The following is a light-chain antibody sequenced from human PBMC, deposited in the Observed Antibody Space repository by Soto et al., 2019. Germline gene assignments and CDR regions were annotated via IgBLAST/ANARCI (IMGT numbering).Light chain of an antibody. CDR2: GNT. CDR1: SSNIGSTYD. V-gene: IGLV1-40*01. J-gene: IGLJ1*01. CDR3: QSYDDSLRVHYV. Sequence: QSVLTRPPSVSGAPGQRVTISCTGSSSNIGSTYDVQWYQQLPGTAPKLLIHGNTDRPSGVPDRFSGSKSGTSASLAITGLQAHDEADYYCQSYDDSLRVHYVFGTGTKVTVL.